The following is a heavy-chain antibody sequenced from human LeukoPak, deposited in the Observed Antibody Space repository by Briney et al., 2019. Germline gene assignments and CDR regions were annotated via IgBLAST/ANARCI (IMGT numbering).Heavy chain of an antibody. CDR3: ARAFISFVVVTAFDY. CDR2: IIPIFGTA. J-gene: IGHJ4*02. D-gene: IGHD2-21*02. V-gene: IGHV1-69*05. Sequence: ASVKVSCKASGGTFSSYAISWVRQAPGQGLEWMGGIIPIFGTANYAQKFQGRVTITTDESTSTAYMELSSLRSEDTAVYYCARAFISFVVVTAFDYWGQGTLVTVS. CDR1: GGTFSSYA.